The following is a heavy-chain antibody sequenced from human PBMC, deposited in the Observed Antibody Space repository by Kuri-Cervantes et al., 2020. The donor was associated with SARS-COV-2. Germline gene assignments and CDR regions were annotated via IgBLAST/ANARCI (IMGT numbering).Heavy chain of an antibody. V-gene: IGHV4-39*01. CDR1: GGSISSSSYY. J-gene: IGHJ4*02. CDR2: IYYSGST. CDR3: ARSRDGYNND. D-gene: IGHD5-24*01. Sequence: ESLKISCTVSGGSISSSSYYWGWIRQPPRKGLEWIGSIYYSGSTYYNPSLKSRVTISVDTSKNQFSLKLSSVTAADTAVYYCARSRDGYNNDWGQGTLVTVSS.